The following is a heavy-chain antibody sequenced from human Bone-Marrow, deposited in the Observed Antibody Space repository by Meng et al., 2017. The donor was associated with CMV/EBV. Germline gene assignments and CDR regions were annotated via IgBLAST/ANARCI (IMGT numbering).Heavy chain of an antibody. D-gene: IGHD4-17*01. CDR3: ARGRAGDYGDLGAGLDS. V-gene: IGHV1-8*03. J-gene: IGHJ4*02. CDR1: GYTFTSYG. CDR2: MNPNSDNT. Sequence: ASVKVSCKASGYTFTSYGISWVRQAPGQGLEWMGWMNPNSDNTAYAQKFQGRVTITRNTSLRTAYMELSSLRSEDTAVYYCARGRAGDYGDLGAGLDSWGQGTLVTVSS.